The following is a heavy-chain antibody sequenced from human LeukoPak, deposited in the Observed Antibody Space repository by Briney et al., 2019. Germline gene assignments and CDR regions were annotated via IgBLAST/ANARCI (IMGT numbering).Heavy chain of an antibody. CDR2: IYYSRST. Sequence: SETLSLTCTVSGGSISSSSYYWGWIRQPPGKGLEWIGSIYYSRSTYYNPSLRSRVTISVDTSKNQFSLKLSSLTAADTAVYYCARGVTMIVVVIHDWYFDLWGRGTLVTVSS. CDR1: GGSISSSSYY. D-gene: IGHD3-22*01. CDR3: ARGVTMIVVVIHDWYFDL. V-gene: IGHV4-39*01. J-gene: IGHJ2*01.